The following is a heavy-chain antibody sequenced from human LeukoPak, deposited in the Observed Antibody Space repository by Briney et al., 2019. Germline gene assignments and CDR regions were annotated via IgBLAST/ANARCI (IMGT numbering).Heavy chain of an antibody. Sequence: SETLSLTCTVSGGSISSYYWSWIRRPPGKGLEWIGYIYYSGSTNYNPSLKSRVTISVDTSKNQFSLKLSSVTAADTAVYYCARKSWQGPLDYWGQGTLVTVSS. CDR2: IYYSGST. CDR3: ARKSWQGPLDY. CDR1: GGSISSYY. V-gene: IGHV4-59*01. J-gene: IGHJ4*02.